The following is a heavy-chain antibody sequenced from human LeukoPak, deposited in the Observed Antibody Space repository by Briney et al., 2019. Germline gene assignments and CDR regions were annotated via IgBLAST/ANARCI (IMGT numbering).Heavy chain of an antibody. D-gene: IGHD3-22*01. CDR2: VSGGGTTT. V-gene: IGHV3-23*01. Sequence: GGSLRLSCAASGFPFNYYAMSWVRQAPGRAPEWVSAVSGGGTTTYYRNSVKGRFTISRDNSKNTLYLQMNSLRAEDTAVYYCAKSDYYDSSGRPSSFEYWGQGTLVTVSS. CDR1: GFPFNYYA. CDR3: AKSDYYDSSGRPSSFEY. J-gene: IGHJ4*02.